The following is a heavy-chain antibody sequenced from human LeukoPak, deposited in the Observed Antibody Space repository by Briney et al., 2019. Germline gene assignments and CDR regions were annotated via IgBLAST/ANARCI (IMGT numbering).Heavy chain of an antibody. D-gene: IGHD6-13*01. V-gene: IGHV3-74*01. CDR2: INSDGSST. CDR1: GFTFSSYW. J-gene: IGHJ6*02. Sequence: PGGPLRLSCAASGFTFSSYWMHWVRQAPGKGLVWVSRINSDGSSTSYADSVKGRFTISRDNAKNTLYLQMNSLRAEDTAVYYCARCGQSSFYGMDVWGQGTTVTVSS. CDR3: ARCGQSSFYGMDV.